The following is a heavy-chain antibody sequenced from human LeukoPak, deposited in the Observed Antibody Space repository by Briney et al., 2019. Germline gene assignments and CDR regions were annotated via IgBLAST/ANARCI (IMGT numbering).Heavy chain of an antibody. Sequence: GGSLRLSCAASGFTFNSYAFNWVRQAPGKGLEWVSYISSSSNVIYYTESVKGRFTISRDNAKNSLYLQMNSLRAEDMALYYCAKDVYRDYANFYFDYWGQGTLVTVSS. D-gene: IGHD4-17*01. CDR3: AKDVYRDYANFYFDY. V-gene: IGHV3-48*01. CDR2: ISSSSNVI. CDR1: GFTFNSYA. J-gene: IGHJ4*02.